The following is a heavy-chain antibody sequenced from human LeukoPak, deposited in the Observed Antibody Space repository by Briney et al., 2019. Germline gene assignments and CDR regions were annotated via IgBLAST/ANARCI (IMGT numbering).Heavy chain of an antibody. CDR3: ASLESIVVVSAAPGDGYFQH. J-gene: IGHJ1*01. CDR2: INHSGST. CDR1: GGSFSGYY. Sequence: SETLSLTCAVYGGSFSGYYWSWIRLPPGKGLEWIGEINHSGSTNYNPSLKSRVTISVDTSKNQFSLKLSSVTAADTAVYYCASLESIVVVSAAPGDGYFQHWGQGTLVTVSS. D-gene: IGHD2-2*01. V-gene: IGHV4-34*01.